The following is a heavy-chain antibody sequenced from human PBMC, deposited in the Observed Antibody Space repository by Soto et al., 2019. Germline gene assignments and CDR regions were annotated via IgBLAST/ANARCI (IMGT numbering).Heavy chain of an antibody. CDR2: IYYSGST. CDR1: GGSISSYY. CDR3: ASLSRPVGATKFDY. Sequence: PSETLSLTCTVSGGSISSYYWSWIRQPPGKGLEWIGYIYYSGSTNYNPSLKSRVTISVDTSKNQFSLKLSSVTAADTAVYYCASLSRPVGATKFDYWGQGTLVTVSS. J-gene: IGHJ4*02. V-gene: IGHV4-59*01. D-gene: IGHD1-26*01.